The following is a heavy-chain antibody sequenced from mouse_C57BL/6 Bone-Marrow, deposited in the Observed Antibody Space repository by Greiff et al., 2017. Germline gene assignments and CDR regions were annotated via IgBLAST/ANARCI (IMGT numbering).Heavy chain of an antibody. V-gene: IGHV5-6*02. CDR3: ARPYGSSLAWFAY. Sequence: DVKLVESGGDLVKPGGSLKLSCAASGFTFSSYGMSWVRQTPDKRLEWVATISSGGSYTYYPDSVKGRFTISRDNANNTLYLQMSSLKSDDTAMYYCARPYGSSLAWFAYWGQGTLVTVSA. D-gene: IGHD1-1*01. CDR2: ISSGGSYT. J-gene: IGHJ3*01. CDR1: GFTFSSYG.